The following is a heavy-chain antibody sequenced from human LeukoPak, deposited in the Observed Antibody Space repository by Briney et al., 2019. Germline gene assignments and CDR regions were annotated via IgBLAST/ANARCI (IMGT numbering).Heavy chain of an antibody. CDR3: AGMPVGGPRQFDS. D-gene: IGHD6-19*01. V-gene: IGHV4-59*03. Sequence: SETLSLTCTVSGDSINKYYWSWIRQPPGKGLEWIAYIYYTGDTNYSPSLKSRVAISIDTSKNQFSLKLTSVTAADTAVYFCAGMPVGGPRQFDSWGQGALVTVSS. J-gene: IGHJ4*02. CDR1: GDSINKYY. CDR2: IYYTGDT.